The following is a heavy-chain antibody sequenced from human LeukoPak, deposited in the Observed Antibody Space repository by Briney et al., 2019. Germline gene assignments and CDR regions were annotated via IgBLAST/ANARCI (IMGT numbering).Heavy chain of an antibody. V-gene: IGHV3-30*03. CDR3: ARGGIAAAGTQYLFDY. CDR2: ISYDGSNK. D-gene: IGHD6-13*01. Sequence: GRSLRLSCAASGFTFSSYGMHWVRQAPGKGLEWVAVISYDGSNKYYADSVKGRFTISRDNSKNTLYLQMNSLRAEDTAVYYCARGGIAAAGTQYLFDYWGQGTLVTVSS. J-gene: IGHJ4*02. CDR1: GFTFSSYG.